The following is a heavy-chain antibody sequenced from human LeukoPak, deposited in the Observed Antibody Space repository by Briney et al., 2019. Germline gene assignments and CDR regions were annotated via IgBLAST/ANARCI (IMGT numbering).Heavy chain of an antibody. Sequence: SQTLSLTCGISGDSVSSNSAAWNWIRQSPSRGLEWLGRIYYRSKWFINYAPFVKSRIIINPDTPKNQVSLQLNSVTPEDTAVYYCTRSDCSSGRCPGFDNWGQGTLVTVSS. CDR3: TRSDCSSGRCPGFDN. CDR1: GDSVSSNSAA. V-gene: IGHV6-1*01. CDR2: IYYRSKWFI. J-gene: IGHJ4*02. D-gene: IGHD6-19*01.